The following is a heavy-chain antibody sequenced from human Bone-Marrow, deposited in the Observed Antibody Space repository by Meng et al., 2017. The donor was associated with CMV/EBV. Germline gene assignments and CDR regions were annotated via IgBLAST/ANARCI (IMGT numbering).Heavy chain of an antibody. J-gene: IGHJ4*02. Sequence: AASACSLSGCARHWVRQAPGKGVVWVSRVNGDGGDTNDADSVKGRFTISRDNANNMVFLDMRSLRVEDTAVYFCVRDPATVPELFDYWGQGTLVTVSS. CDR2: VNGDGGDT. V-gene: IGHV3-74*01. CDR3: VRDPATVPELFDY. CDR1: ACSLSGCA. D-gene: IGHD1-1*01.